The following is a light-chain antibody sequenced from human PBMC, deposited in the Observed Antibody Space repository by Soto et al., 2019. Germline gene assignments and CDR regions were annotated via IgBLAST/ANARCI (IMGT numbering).Light chain of an antibody. Sequence: EIELTQSPGTLSGSVGDRVTITCRASQTISSWLAWYQQKPGKAPKLLIYKASTIQSGVPSRFSGSGSGTEFTLTISSLQPDDFATYYCQHYNSYSESFGQGTKVDLK. CDR2: KAS. J-gene: IGKJ1*01. CDR3: QHYNSYSES. CDR1: QTISSW. V-gene: IGKV1-5*03.